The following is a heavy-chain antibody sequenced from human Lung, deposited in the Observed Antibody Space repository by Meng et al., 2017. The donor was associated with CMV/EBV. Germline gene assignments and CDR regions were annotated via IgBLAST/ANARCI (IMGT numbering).Heavy chain of an antibody. CDR2: ISTSGSTI. CDR3: ARGGSNGGYLPH. V-gene: IGHV3-48*03. D-gene: IGHD4-17*01. CDR1: GFTFSSYE. J-gene: IGHJ4*02. Sequence: GESLKISCVASGFTFSSYEMSWVRQAPGKGLEWVSSISTSGSTIYYADSAKGRFTVSRDNAENSLYLQMDSLRAEDTAVYYCARGGSNGGYLPHWGQGTLVXVSS.